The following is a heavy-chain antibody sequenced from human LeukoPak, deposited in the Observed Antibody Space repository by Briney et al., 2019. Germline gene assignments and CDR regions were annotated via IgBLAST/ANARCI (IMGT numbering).Heavy chain of an antibody. D-gene: IGHD5-24*01. CDR2: ISYDGSNK. CDR1: GFTFSSYG. J-gene: IGHJ4*02. CDR3: ARGDDYFDY. V-gene: IGHV3-30*03. Sequence: PGGSLRLSCAASGFTFSSYGMHWVRQAPGKGLEWVAVISYDGSNKYYADSVKGRFTISRDNSKNTLYLQMNSLRAEDTAVYYCARGDDYFDYWGQGTLVTVSS.